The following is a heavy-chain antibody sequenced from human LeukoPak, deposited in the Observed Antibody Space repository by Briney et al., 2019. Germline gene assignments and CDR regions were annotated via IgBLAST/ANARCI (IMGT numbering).Heavy chain of an antibody. CDR1: GFTFTTSA. CDR3: AAAYGSGSYYFKL. Sequence: GASVKVSCKASGFTFTTSAMQWVRQARGQRLEWIGWIVAGNANTNYAQKFQERVTITRDMSTSTAYMELSSLRSEDTAVYYCAAAYGSGSYYFKLWGQGTLVTVSS. D-gene: IGHD3-10*01. V-gene: IGHV1-58*02. CDR2: IVAGNANT. J-gene: IGHJ4*02.